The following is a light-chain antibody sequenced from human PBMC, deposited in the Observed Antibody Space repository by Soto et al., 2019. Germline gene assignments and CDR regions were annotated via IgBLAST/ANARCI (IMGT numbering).Light chain of an antibody. J-gene: IGKJ5*01. CDR3: QQYGSP. CDR2: GAS. V-gene: IGKV3-20*01. Sequence: EIVLTQSPGTLSLSPGERATLSCRASQSVSSSYLAYYQQKPGQAPRLLIYGASSRATGIPDRFSGSGSGTDFTLTISRLEPEDFAVYYCQQYGSPFGQGTRLEIQ. CDR1: QSVSSSY.